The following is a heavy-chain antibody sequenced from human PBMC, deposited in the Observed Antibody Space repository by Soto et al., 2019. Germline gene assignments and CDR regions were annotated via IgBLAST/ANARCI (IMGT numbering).Heavy chain of an antibody. J-gene: IGHJ4*02. CDR2: INHSGST. Sequence: SETLSLTCAVYGGSFSGYYWSWIRQPPGKGLEWIGEINHSGSTNYNPSLKSRVTITRDTSASTAYMELSSLRSEDTAVYYCARADYSYGQTYYFDYWGQGTLVTVSS. CDR3: ARADYSYGQTYYFDY. D-gene: IGHD5-18*01. V-gene: IGHV4-34*01. CDR1: GGSFSGYY.